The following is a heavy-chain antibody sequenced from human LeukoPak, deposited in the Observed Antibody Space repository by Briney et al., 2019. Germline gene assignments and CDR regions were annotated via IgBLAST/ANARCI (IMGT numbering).Heavy chain of an antibody. CDR1: GGSISSYY. CDR2: VFYSGSI. J-gene: IGHJ4*02. V-gene: IGHV4-59*08. Sequence: SETLSPTCTVSGGSISSYYWSWIRQPPRKGLEWIGYVFYSGSINYNPSLKSRVTISIDASKNQFSLKLSSVTAADTAVYYCARLTSGTHPNFDYWGQGTLVTVSS. D-gene: IGHD3-10*01. CDR3: ARLTSGTHPNFDY.